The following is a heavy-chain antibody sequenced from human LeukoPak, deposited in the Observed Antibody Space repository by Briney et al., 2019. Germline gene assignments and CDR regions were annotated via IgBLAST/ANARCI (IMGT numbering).Heavy chain of an antibody. D-gene: IGHD5-18*01. CDR1: GFTFSSYW. V-gene: IGHV3-74*01. CDR3: ARGGAAMAYY. J-gene: IGHJ4*02. Sequence: GGSLRLSCSASGFTFSSYWMHWVRQAPGKGLVWVSRINSDGSSTSYADSVKGRLTISRDNAKNTLYLQMNSLRAEDTAVYCCARGGAAMAYYWGQGTLVTVSS. CDR2: INSDGSST.